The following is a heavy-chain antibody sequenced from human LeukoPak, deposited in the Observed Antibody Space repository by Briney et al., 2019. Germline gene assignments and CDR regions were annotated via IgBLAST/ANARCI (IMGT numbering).Heavy chain of an antibody. CDR2: IYYSGST. Sequence: PSETLSLTCTVSGGSISSYYWSSIRQPPGKGLEWIGYIYYSGSTNYNPSLKSRVTISVDTSKNQFSLKLSSVTAADTAVYYCARVELANWFDPWGQGTLVTVSS. D-gene: IGHD6-13*01. CDR3: ARVELANWFDP. CDR1: GGSISSYY. V-gene: IGHV4-59*01. J-gene: IGHJ5*02.